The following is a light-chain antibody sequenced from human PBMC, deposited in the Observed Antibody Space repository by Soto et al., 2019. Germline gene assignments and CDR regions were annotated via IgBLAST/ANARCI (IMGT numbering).Light chain of an antibody. V-gene: IGLV2-8*01. Sequence: QSALTQPPSASGSPGQSVTISCTGTSSDIGAYNYVSWYQQHPGKAPKLMIHEVSKRPSGVPDRFSGSKSGNTASLTVSGLQAEDEADYYCSSYAGSSDRGVFGGGTKVTVL. CDR1: SSDIGAYNY. CDR3: SSYAGSSDRGV. CDR2: EVS. J-gene: IGLJ3*02.